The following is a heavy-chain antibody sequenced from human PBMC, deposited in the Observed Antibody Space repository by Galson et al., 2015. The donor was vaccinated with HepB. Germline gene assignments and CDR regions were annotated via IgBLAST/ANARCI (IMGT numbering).Heavy chain of an antibody. D-gene: IGHD3-9*01. V-gene: IGHV1-18*01. CDR3: ARDLNAGALLRYFDWHPMRDY. J-gene: IGHJ4*02. Sequence: SVKVSCKASGYTFTSYGISWVRQAPGQGLEWMGWISAYNGNTNYAQKLQGRVTMTTDTSTSTAYMELRSLRSDDTAVYYCARDLNAGALLRYFDWHPMRDYWGQGTLVTVSS. CDR1: GYTFTSYG. CDR2: ISAYNGNT.